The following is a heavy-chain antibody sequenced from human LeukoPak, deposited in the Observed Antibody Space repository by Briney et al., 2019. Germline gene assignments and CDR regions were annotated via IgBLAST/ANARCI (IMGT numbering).Heavy chain of an antibody. Sequence: SETLSLTCTVSGYSISSGYYWGWIRPPPGKGLEWIGSIYHSGSTYYNPSLKSRVTISVDTSKNQFSVKLSSVTAADTAVYYCARRAGGGILTGYYVGYYFDYWGQGTLVTVSS. CDR2: IYHSGST. J-gene: IGHJ4*02. V-gene: IGHV4-38-2*02. CDR3: ARRAGGGILTGYYVGYYFDY. CDR1: GYSISSGYY. D-gene: IGHD3-9*01.